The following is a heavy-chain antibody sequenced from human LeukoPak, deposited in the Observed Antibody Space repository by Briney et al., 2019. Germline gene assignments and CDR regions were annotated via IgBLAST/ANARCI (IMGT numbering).Heavy chain of an antibody. D-gene: IGHD2-21*01. J-gene: IGHJ6*03. CDR3: AKSIVVPLGYHYMDV. CDR1: GFTFSSYA. V-gene: IGHV3-23*01. Sequence: PGGSLRLSCAASGFTFSSYAMSWVRQALGKGLEWVSAISGSGGSTYYADSVKGRFTISRDNSKNTLYLQMNSLRAEDTAVYYCAKSIVVPLGYHYMDVWGKGTTVTVSS. CDR2: ISGSGGST.